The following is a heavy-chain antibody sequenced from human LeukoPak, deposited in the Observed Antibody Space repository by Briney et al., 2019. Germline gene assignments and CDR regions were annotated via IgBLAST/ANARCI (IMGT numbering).Heavy chain of an antibody. Sequence: SETLSLTCTVSGGSISSYYWSWVRQPPGKGLEWLGYIYYIGSTNYNPSLNSRVTISVDTSKNQFSLKLSSVTAADTAVYYCVSRGSGSNYPAVDIWVQGTMVTVSS. J-gene: IGHJ3*02. CDR3: VSRGSGSNYPAVDI. V-gene: IGHV4-59*01. D-gene: IGHD3-10*01. CDR2: IYYIGST. CDR1: GGSISSYY.